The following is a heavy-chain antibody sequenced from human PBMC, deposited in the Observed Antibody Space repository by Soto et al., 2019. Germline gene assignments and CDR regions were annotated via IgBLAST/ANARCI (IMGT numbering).Heavy chain of an antibody. CDR1: GFTFSSYA. V-gene: IGHV3-23*01. Sequence: EVQLLESGGGLVQPGGSLRLSCAASGFTFSSYAMSWVRQAPGKGLEWVSAISGSGGSTYYADSVKGRFTISRDNSKNTLYLQMNSLRAEDTAVYYCAKAPVLRFLEWLFFDYWGQGTLVTASS. D-gene: IGHD3-3*01. J-gene: IGHJ4*02. CDR2: ISGSGGST. CDR3: AKAPVLRFLEWLFFDY.